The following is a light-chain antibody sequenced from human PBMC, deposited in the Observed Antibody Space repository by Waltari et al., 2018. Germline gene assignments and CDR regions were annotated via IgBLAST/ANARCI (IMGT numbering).Light chain of an antibody. J-gene: IGLJ1*01. CDR1: SSYVGGYNY. Sequence: QSALTQPASVSGSPGQSITISCTGASSYVGGYNYVSWYQQHPGKAPKLIIYDVNNRPSGVSGRFFGSKSGYTASLTISGLQAEDEADYYCSSYSSTTTLVFGFGTKVTVL. CDR2: DVN. V-gene: IGLV2-14*03. CDR3: SSYSSTTTLV.